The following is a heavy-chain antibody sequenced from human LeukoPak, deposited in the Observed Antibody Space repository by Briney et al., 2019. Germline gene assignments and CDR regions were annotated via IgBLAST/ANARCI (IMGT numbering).Heavy chain of an antibody. Sequence: TSETLSLTCTVSGGSISSYYWSWIRQPPGKGLEWVGYIYYSGSTNYNPSLKSRVTISVDTSKNQFSLKLSSVTAADTAVYNCARVPPPELDYYDSSGYYYPDAFDIWGQGTMVTVS. CDR3: ARVPPPELDYYDSSGYYYPDAFDI. V-gene: IGHV4-59*01. D-gene: IGHD3-22*01. CDR2: IYYSGST. J-gene: IGHJ3*02. CDR1: GGSISSYY.